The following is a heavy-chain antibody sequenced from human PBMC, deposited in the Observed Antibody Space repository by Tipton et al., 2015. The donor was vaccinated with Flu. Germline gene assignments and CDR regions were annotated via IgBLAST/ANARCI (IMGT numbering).Heavy chain of an antibody. V-gene: IGHV4-31*03. J-gene: IGHJ3*02. CDR2: IYYSGST. D-gene: IGHD2-8*01. Sequence: TLSLTCTVSGGSISSGGYYWSWIRQHPGKGLEWIGYIYYSGSTYYYPSLKSRVTISVDTSKNQFSLKLSSVTAADTAVYYCARGMGLDCTNGICYRSGWYIRAFDIWGQGTMITVTS. CDR1: GGSISSGGYY. CDR3: ARGMGLDCTNGICYRSGWYIRAFDI.